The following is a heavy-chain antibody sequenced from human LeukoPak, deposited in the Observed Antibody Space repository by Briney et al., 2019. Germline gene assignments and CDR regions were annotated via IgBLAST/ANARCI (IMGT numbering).Heavy chain of an antibody. CDR3: ARGYSSSWNYFDY. CDR2: VFDSGGT. Sequence: KPSETLSLTCIVSSGSISNYYWSWIRQPPGKGLEWIGYVFDSGGTNYNPSLKSRVTISVDTSKKQFSLKLSSVTAADTAVYYCARGYSSSWNYFDYWGQGTLVTVSS. V-gene: IGHV4-59*01. CDR1: SGSISNYY. J-gene: IGHJ4*02. D-gene: IGHD6-13*01.